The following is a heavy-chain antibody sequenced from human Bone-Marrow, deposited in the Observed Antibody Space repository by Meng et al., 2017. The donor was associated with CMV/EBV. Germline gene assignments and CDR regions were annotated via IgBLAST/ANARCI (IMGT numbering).Heavy chain of an antibody. CDR3: ARVGAGVLGDWYFDL. V-gene: IGHV3-74*01. CDR2: IGSDGSST. Sequence: SGFTFSSTWMHWVRQAPGKGLEWVSRIGSDGSSTTYADSVKGRYTISRDNAKNTLYLQMNSLRAEDTAVYYCARVGAGVLGDWYFDLWGRGTLVTVSS. D-gene: IGHD2-8*02. CDR1: GFTFSSTW. J-gene: IGHJ2*01.